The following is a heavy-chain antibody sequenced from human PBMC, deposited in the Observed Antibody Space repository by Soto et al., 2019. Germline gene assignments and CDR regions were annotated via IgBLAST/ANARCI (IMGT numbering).Heavy chain of an antibody. CDR3: ARDWDCSSTSCYVGYGMDV. V-gene: IGHV4-31*03. J-gene: IGHJ6*02. CDR1: GGSISSGGYY. Sequence: SETLSLTCTVSGGSISSGGYYWSWIRQHPGKGLEWIGYIYYSGSTYYNPSLKSRVTISVDTSKNQFSLKLSSVTAADTAVYYCARDWDCSSTSCYVGYGMDVWGQGTTVTVSS. D-gene: IGHD2-2*01. CDR2: IYYSGST.